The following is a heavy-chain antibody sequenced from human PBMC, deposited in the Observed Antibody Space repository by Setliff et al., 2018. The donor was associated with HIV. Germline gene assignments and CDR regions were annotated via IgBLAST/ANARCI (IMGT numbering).Heavy chain of an antibody. Sequence: SETLSLTCSVSGVSINRTDHYWGWIRQSPGKRLEWIGSVSQSGSTYYNPPLKSRITISVDRSKNLFSLKLISVTAADQDVYYCARVPVAGANWFDPWGLGTLVTVSS. D-gene: IGHD2-21*01. CDR2: VSQSGST. CDR3: ARVPVAGANWFDP. V-gene: IGHV4-39*01. CDR1: GVSINRTDHY. J-gene: IGHJ5*02.